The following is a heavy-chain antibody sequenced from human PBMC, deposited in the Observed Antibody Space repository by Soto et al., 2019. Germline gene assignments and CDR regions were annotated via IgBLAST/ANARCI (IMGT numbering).Heavy chain of an antibody. J-gene: IGHJ2*01. D-gene: IGHD4-17*01. Sequence: GGSLRLSCAASRFTFSSYMMNWVRQVPGKGLEWVSSISYSSSYIYYADSLKGRFTISRDNAENSLFLQMNSLRVEDTAVYYCARSFDFGDNGYFDLWGRGTLVTVSS. CDR1: RFTFSSYM. V-gene: IGHV3-21*01. CDR3: ARSFDFGDNGYFDL. CDR2: ISYSSSYI.